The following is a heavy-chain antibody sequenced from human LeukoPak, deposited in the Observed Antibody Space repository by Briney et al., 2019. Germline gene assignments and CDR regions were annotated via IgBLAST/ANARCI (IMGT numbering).Heavy chain of an antibody. CDR3: ARASLWCVNHFDY. Sequence: GASVTVSCKASGGTFSSYAISWVRQAPGQGLEWMGRIIPILGIANYAQKFQGRVTITADKSTSTAYMELSSLRSEDTAVYYCARASLWCVNHFDYWGQGTLVTVSS. D-gene: IGHD4/OR15-4a*01. V-gene: IGHV1-69*04. CDR1: GGTFSSYA. J-gene: IGHJ4*02. CDR2: IIPILGIA.